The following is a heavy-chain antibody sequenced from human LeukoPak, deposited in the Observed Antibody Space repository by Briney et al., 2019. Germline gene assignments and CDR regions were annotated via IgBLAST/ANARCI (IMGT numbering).Heavy chain of an antibody. J-gene: IGHJ6*03. D-gene: IGHD6-19*01. CDR1: DYSISSGYF. CDR2: IYHSGST. Sequence: NPSETLSLTCSVSDYSISSGYFWDWIRQPPGKGLEWIGSIYHSGSTHYNPSLKSRVAISVDTSRNQFSLRLTSVTAADTAVYYCARDETYSSDWQPNHSHYYMDVWGKGITVTVSS. V-gene: IGHV4-38-2*02. CDR3: ARDETYSSDWQPNHSHYYMDV.